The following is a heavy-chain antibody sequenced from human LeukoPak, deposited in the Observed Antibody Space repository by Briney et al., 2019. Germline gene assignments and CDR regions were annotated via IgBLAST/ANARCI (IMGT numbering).Heavy chain of an antibody. D-gene: IGHD5-12*01. CDR2: INAGNGNT. CDR1: GYISSNFA. V-gene: IGHV1-3*01. Sequence: ASVKVSCKASGYISSNFALHWVRQAPGQRLEWMGWINAGNGNTKYSQNYRGRVTISGDTSASIVYMELSSLGSEDTAVYYCARDAMGATKYFDYWGQGTLVTVSS. J-gene: IGHJ4*02. CDR3: ARDAMGATKYFDY.